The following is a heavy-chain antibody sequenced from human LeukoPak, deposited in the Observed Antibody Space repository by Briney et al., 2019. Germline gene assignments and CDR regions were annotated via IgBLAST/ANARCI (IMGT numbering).Heavy chain of an antibody. V-gene: IGHV1-2*02. D-gene: IGHD1-26*01. Sequence: ASVKVSCKASGYTSTGYYMHWVRQAPGQGLEWMGWINPNSGGANYAQKFQGRVTMTRDTSISTAYMELSRLRSDDTAVYYCARDLFSGSYHPFDYWGQGTLVTVSS. CDR1: GYTSTGYY. J-gene: IGHJ4*02. CDR3: ARDLFSGSYHPFDY. CDR2: INPNSGGA.